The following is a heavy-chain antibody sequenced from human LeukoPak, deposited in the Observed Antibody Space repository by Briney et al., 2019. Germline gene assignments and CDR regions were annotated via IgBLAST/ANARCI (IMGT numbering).Heavy chain of an antibody. Sequence: QAGGSLRLSCAASGFTFDDYAMHWVRQAPGKGLEWVSGISWNSGSIGYADSVKGRFTISRDNAKNSLYLQMNSLRAEDTALYYCAKDFRTFRTVGAFDIWGQGTMVTVSS. J-gene: IGHJ3*02. CDR3: AKDFRTFRTVGAFDI. D-gene: IGHD3/OR15-3a*01. CDR2: ISWNSGSI. CDR1: GFTFDDYA. V-gene: IGHV3-9*01.